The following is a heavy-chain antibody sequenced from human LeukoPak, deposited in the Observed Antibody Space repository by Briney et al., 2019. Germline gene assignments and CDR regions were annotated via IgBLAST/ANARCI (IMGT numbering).Heavy chain of an antibody. D-gene: IGHD5-24*01. V-gene: IGHV3-48*03. Sequence: WGSLRLSCAASGFTFRSYEMNWVRQAPGKGLEWVSYISSNGRTIYYADSVKGRFTISRDNAKNSLYLQMNSLRAEDTAVYYCARNYDYWGQGTLVTVSS. CDR3: ARNYDY. CDR2: ISSNGRTI. J-gene: IGHJ4*02. CDR1: GFTFRSYE.